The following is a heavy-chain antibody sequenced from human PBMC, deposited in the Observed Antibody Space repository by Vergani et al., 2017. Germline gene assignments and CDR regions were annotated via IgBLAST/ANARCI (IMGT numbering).Heavy chain of an antibody. CDR2: IKQDGSEK. Sequence: EVQLVESGGGLVQPGGSLRLSCAASGFTFSSYWMSWVRQAPGKGLEWVANIKQDGSEKYYVDSVKGRFTISRDNAKNSLYLQMNSLRADDTAVYYCARDRIVVVTAIRSDAFDIWGQGTMVTVSS. CDR3: ARDRIVVVTAIRSDAFDI. D-gene: IGHD2-21*02. V-gene: IGHV3-7*01. J-gene: IGHJ3*02. CDR1: GFTFSSYW.